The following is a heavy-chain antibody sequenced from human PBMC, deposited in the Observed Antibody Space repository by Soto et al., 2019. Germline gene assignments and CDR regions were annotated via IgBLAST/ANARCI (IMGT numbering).Heavy chain of an antibody. CDR2: INGRGST. Sequence: SETLSLTCAVYGGSFSGDYWSWIRQPPGKGLEWIGEINGRGSTKYNPSLKSRVSMSVDPSKNQFSLKLTSVTAADTAVYYCARQGDSTMAIFDYWGQGGLVTVSS. CDR1: GGSFSGDY. V-gene: IGHV4-34*01. D-gene: IGHD5-18*01. CDR3: ARQGDSTMAIFDY. J-gene: IGHJ4*02.